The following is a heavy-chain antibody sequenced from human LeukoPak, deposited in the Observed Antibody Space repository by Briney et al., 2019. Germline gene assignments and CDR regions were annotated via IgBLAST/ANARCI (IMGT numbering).Heavy chain of an antibody. D-gene: IGHD6-19*01. Sequence: GGSPRLSCAASGFTFSSYSMNWVRQAPGKGLEWVSSISSSSSYIYYADSVKGRFTISRDNAKNSLYLQMNSLRAEDTAVYYCAGNIAVAGTSSWFDPWGQGTLVTVSS. V-gene: IGHV3-21*01. CDR2: ISSSSSYI. J-gene: IGHJ5*02. CDR3: AGNIAVAGTSSWFDP. CDR1: GFTFSSYS.